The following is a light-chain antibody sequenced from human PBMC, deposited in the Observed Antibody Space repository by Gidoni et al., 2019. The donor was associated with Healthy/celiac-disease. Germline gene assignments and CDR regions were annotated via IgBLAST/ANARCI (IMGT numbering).Light chain of an antibody. V-gene: IGKV3-20*01. CDR1: QSVSSSY. J-gene: IGKJ2*01. CDR3: QQYGNSPFT. CDR2: GAS. Sequence: DIVLTQSPGTLSLSPGERATLSCRASQSVSSSYLAWYQQKPGQAHRLLIYGASSRATGIPDRFSGSGSGTDFTLTISRLEPEDFAVYYCQQYGNSPFTFGQXTKLEIK.